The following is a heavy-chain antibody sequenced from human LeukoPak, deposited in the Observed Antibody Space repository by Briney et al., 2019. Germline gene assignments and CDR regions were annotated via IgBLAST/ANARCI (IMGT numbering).Heavy chain of an antibody. V-gene: IGHV1-18*04. CDR3: ARTLGGNYVEMATGVDL. D-gene: IGHD5-24*01. CDR1: GYTFTSYY. J-gene: IGHJ2*01. Sequence: ASVKVSCKASGYTFTSYYMHWVRQAPGQGLEWMGWISAYKGNTNYAAKFQGRVTMTTDTSTSTGYMELTSLRSDDTAVYYCARTLGGNYVEMATGVDLWGRGTLVIVSS. CDR2: ISAYKGNT.